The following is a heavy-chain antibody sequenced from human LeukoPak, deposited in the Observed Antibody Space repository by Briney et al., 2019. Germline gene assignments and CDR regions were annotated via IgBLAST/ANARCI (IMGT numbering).Heavy chain of an antibody. Sequence: SETLSPTCAVSGGSISSGGYSWSWIRQPPGKGLEWIGYIYHSGSTYYNPSLKSRVTISVDRSKNQFSLKLSSVTAADTAVYYCARVSFGINDYWGQGTLVTVSS. CDR2: IYHSGST. V-gene: IGHV4-30-2*01. D-gene: IGHD2-21*01. J-gene: IGHJ4*02. CDR3: ARVSFGINDY. CDR1: GGSISSGGYS.